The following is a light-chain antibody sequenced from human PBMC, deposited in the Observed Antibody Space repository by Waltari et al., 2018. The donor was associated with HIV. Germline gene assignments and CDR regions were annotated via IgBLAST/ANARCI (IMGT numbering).Light chain of an antibody. CDR1: QCIMNA. J-gene: IGKJ4*01. CDR2: AAP. Sequence: DIQMTQSPSSLSASVGDRVALTCRASQCIMNALAWYQQKPGEVPSLLIYAAPILQSGVPHRFRASGAETDVNLTITSLQADDVAAYYCQNNKSVPVTFGGGTKVEIK. V-gene: IGKV1-27*01. CDR3: QNNKSVPVT.